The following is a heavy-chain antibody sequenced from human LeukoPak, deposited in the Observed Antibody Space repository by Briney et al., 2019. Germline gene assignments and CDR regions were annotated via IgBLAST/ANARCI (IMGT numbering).Heavy chain of an antibody. CDR3: ARDHLSSGSSPDYYYYYYMDV. J-gene: IGHJ6*03. D-gene: IGHD6-19*01. V-gene: IGHV3-21*01. CDR2: ITSSSTYI. CDR1: GFTFSNYN. Sequence: RPGGSLRLSCAASGFTFSNYNMNWVRQAPGKGLEWVSSITSSSTYIYYADSVKGRFTISRDNAKNTLYLQMNSLRAEDTAVYYCARDHLSSGSSPDYYYYYYMDVWGKGTTVTISS.